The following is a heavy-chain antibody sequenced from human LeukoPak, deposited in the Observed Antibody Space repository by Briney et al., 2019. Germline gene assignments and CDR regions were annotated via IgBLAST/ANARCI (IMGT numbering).Heavy chain of an antibody. J-gene: IGHJ4*02. D-gene: IGHD5-12*01. CDR2: ISSSSSYI. CDR3: ARVNGYDYIDY. V-gene: IGHV3-21*04. CDR1: GFTFSSYS. Sequence: GGSLRLSCAASGFTFSSYSMNWVRQAPGKGLEWVSSISSSSSYIYYADSVKGRFIISRDNAKNSLYLQMNSLRAEDTAVYYCARVNGYDYIDYWGQGTLVTVSS.